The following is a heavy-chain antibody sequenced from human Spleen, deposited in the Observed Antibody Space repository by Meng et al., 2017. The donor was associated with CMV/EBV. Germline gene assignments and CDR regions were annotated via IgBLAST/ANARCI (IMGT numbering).Heavy chain of an antibody. Sequence: GGFLRLSCAASGFTFSSYAMSWVRQAPGKGLEWVSVIYSGGSSTYYADSVKGRFTISRDNSKNTLYLQMNSLRAEDTAVYYCAKDGGGYYFDYWGQGTLVTVSS. V-gene: IGHV3-23*03. CDR3: AKDGGGYYFDY. J-gene: IGHJ4*02. D-gene: IGHD3-16*01. CDR2: IYSGGSST. CDR1: GFTFSSYA.